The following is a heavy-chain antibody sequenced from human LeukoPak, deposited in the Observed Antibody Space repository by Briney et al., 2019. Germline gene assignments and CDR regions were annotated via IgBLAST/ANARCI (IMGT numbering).Heavy chain of an antibody. CDR2: ISYDGSNK. Sequence: GGSLRLSCAASGFTFSSYAMHWVRQAPGKGLEWVAVISYDGSNKYYADSVKGRLTISKDNSKNTVDLLMNNVRAEDTALYYCAKGKFGDPLNYWGQGTLVTVSS. J-gene: IGHJ4*02. CDR1: GFTFSSYA. V-gene: IGHV3-30*14. CDR3: AKGKFGDPLNY. D-gene: IGHD3-10*01.